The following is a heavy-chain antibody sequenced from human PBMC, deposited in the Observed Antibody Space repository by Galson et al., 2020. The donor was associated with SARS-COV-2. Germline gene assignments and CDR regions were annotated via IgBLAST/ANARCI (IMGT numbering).Heavy chain of an antibody. V-gene: IGHV4-61*01. CDR1: GGSVSSGSYY. CDR2: IYYSGST. Sequence: SETLSLTCTVSGGSVSSGSYYWSWIRQPPGKGLEWIGYIYYSGSTNYNPSLKSRVTISVDTSKNQFSLKLSSVTAADTAVYYCARTYGSGTRPHHPVDYWGQGTLVTVSS. D-gene: IGHD3-10*01. J-gene: IGHJ4*02. CDR3: ARTYGSGTRPHHPVDY.